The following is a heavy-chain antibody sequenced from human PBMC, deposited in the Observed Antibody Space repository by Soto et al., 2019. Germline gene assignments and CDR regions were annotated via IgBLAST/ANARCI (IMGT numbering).Heavy chain of an antibody. CDR3: AKDLMSGYSSSSPRDY. V-gene: IGHV3-23*01. J-gene: IGHJ4*02. CDR1: GFTFSSYG. Sequence: GGSLRLSCAASGFTFSSYGMSWVRQAPGKGLEWVSAISGSGGSTYYADSVKGRFTISRDNSKNTLYLQMNSLRAEDTAVYYCAKDLMSGYSSSSPRDYWGQGTLVTVSS. CDR2: ISGSGGST. D-gene: IGHD6-13*01.